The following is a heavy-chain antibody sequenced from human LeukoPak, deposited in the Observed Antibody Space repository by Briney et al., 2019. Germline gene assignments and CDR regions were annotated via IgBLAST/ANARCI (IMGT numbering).Heavy chain of an antibody. CDR1: GFTFSSYG. V-gene: IGHV3-30*02. CDR2: IRYDGSNK. CDR3: AKDLPPYRYGSSIFDY. D-gene: IGHD5-18*01. Sequence: GGSLRLSCAASGFTFSSYGMHWVRQAPGKGLEWVAFIRYDGSNKYYADSVKGRFTISRDNSKNTLYLQMNSLRAEDTAVYYCAKDLPPYRYGSSIFDYWGQGTLVTVSS. J-gene: IGHJ4*02.